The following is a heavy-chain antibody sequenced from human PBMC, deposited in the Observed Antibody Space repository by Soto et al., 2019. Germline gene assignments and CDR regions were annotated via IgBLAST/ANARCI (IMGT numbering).Heavy chain of an antibody. CDR1: GFTLSDHY. CDR3: FRGFRSFDQ. Sequence: EVQLVESGGDLVQPGGSLRLSCEASGFTLSDHYMDWVRQAPGKGLEWVGRTRDKANSYTTVYAASVKGRFTISRDDSKNSMYLQMNSLKIEDTAVYYCFRGFRSFDQWGQGTLVTVSS. J-gene: IGHJ4*02. V-gene: IGHV3-72*01. D-gene: IGHD2-21*01. CDR2: TRDKANSYTT.